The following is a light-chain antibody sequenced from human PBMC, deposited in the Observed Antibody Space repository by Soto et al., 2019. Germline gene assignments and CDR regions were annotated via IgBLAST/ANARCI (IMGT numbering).Light chain of an antibody. V-gene: IGKV3-15*01. Sequence: ETVITHSPATLSVSPGERATLSCRAGQSVNSYLAWYQQKPGQAPRLLIRGASARATGIPARFSGSGSGTEFTLTISSLQSEDFAVYYCQQYNQWPLTFGGGTKVDIK. CDR1: QSVNSY. CDR2: GAS. CDR3: QQYNQWPLT. J-gene: IGKJ4*01.